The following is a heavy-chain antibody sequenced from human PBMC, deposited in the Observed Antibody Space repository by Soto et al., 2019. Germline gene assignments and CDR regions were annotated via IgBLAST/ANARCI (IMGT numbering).Heavy chain of an antibody. CDR1: GYTFTSYG. D-gene: IGHD3-3*01. Sequence: ASVKVSCKASGYTFTSYGISWVRQAPGQGLEWMGWISAYNGNTNYAQKLQGRVTMTTDTSTSTAYMELRSLRSDDTAVYYCARGLNYDFWSGPSNNWFDPWGQGTLVTVSS. V-gene: IGHV1-18*01. CDR2: ISAYNGNT. J-gene: IGHJ5*02. CDR3: ARGLNYDFWSGPSNNWFDP.